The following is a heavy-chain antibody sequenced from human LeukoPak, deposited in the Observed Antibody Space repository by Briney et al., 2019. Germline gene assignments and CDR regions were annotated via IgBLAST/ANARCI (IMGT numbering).Heavy chain of an antibody. J-gene: IGHJ4*02. Sequence: SETLSLTCTVSGGSISSGGYSWSWIRQPPGKGLEWIGYIYHSGSTYYNPSLKSRVTISVDTPKNQFSLKLSSVTAADTAVYYCARSAVGFTPIDYWGQGTLVTVSS. CDR1: GGSISSGGYS. D-gene: IGHD1-26*01. CDR3: ARSAVGFTPIDY. V-gene: IGHV4-30-2*05. CDR2: IYHSGST.